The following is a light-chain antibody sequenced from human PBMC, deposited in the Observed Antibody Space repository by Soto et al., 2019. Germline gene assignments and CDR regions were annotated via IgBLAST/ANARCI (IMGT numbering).Light chain of an antibody. Sequence: EIVLTQSPGTLSLFPGERATLSCRASQSVRSAYLAWYQQKPGQAPRLLIYGASSRATGVPDRFSGSGSGTDFTLTIRRLEPEDFAVYYCQQYCGSPQTFGPGTKVEI. J-gene: IGKJ1*01. V-gene: IGKV3-20*01. CDR2: GAS. CDR3: QQYCGSPQT. CDR1: QSVRSAY.